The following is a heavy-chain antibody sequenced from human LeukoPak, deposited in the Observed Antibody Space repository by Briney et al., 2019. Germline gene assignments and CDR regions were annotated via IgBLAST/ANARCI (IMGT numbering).Heavy chain of an antibody. CDR1: GGSISSGGYY. V-gene: IGHV4-31*03. D-gene: IGHD3-22*01. CDR2: IYYSGST. Sequence: SETLSLTCTVSGGSISSGGYYWSWIRQHPGKGLEWIGYIYYSGSTYYNPSLKSRVTISVDTSKNQFSLKLSSATAADTAVYYCARQTVSYYDSSGYYYSSFDYWGQGTLVTVSS. CDR3: ARQTVSYYDSSGYYYSSFDY. J-gene: IGHJ4*02.